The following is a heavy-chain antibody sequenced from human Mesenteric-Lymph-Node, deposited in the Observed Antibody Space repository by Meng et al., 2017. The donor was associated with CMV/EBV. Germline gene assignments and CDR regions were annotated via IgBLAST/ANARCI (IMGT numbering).Heavy chain of an antibody. CDR1: GYSFTSYW. V-gene: IGHV5-51*01. D-gene: IGHD1-1*01. CDR3: AKPENWSLRDY. Sequence: GESLKISCKGSGYSFTSYWIGWVRQMPGKGLEWMGIIYPGDSDTRYSPSFQGRFTISRDNSKNTLYLQMNSLRPDDTAIYYCAKPENWSLRDYWGQGTLVTVSS. J-gene: IGHJ4*02. CDR2: IYPGDSDT.